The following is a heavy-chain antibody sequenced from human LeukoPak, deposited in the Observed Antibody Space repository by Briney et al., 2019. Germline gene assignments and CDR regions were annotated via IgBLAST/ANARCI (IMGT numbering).Heavy chain of an antibody. Sequence: ASETLSLTCTVSGGSISSYYWGWIRQPPGKGLEWIGSIYYSGSTYYNPSLKSRVTISVDTSKNQFPLKLSSVTAADTAVYYCARYLIVVVAAFDYWGQGTLVTVSS. V-gene: IGHV4-39*06. J-gene: IGHJ4*02. CDR1: GGSISSYY. CDR3: ARYLIVVVAAFDY. D-gene: IGHD2-15*01. CDR2: IYYSGST.